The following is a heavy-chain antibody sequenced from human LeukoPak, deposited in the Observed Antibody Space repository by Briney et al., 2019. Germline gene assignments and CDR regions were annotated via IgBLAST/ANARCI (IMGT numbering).Heavy chain of an antibody. CDR3: AREFSGTSIAARVFDS. J-gene: IGHJ4*02. CDR1: GGSITSYY. V-gene: IGHV4-4*07. Sequence: SETLSLTCTVSGGSITSYYWTYIRQPAGKGLEWIGRIHTSGSTNYNPSLKSRVTMSVDTSKNQFSLNLSSVTATDTAMYYCAREFSGTSIAARVFDSWGQGTLVTVSS. D-gene: IGHD6-6*01. CDR2: IHTSGST.